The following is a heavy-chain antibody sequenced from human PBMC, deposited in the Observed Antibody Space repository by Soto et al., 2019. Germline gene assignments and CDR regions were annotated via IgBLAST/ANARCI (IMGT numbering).Heavy chain of an antibody. CDR1: GFTFSTSW. CDR3: ARDTWGYFDY. J-gene: IGHJ4*02. CDR2: INQDGSEK. D-gene: IGHD3-16*01. Sequence: PGGSLRLSCAASGFTFSTSWMTWVRQAPGKGLEWVANINQDGSEKYYVDSVKGRFTISRDNAKNSLYLQMNSLRAEDTAVYYCARDTWGYFDYWGQGTLVTVSS. V-gene: IGHV3-7*01.